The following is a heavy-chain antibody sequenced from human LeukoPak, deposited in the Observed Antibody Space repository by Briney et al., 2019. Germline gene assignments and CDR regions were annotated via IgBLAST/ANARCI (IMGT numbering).Heavy chain of an antibody. CDR1: GYTFTSYG. D-gene: IGHD2-2*01. Sequence: GASVKVSCKASGYTFTSYGISWVRRAPGQGHEWMGWISAYNGNTNYAQKIQGRVTMTTDPSTSTAYMELRSLRSDDTAVYYCARGGYCSSTSCYFPDYWGQGTLVTVSS. V-gene: IGHV1-18*01. CDR3: ARGGYCSSTSCYFPDY. J-gene: IGHJ4*02. CDR2: ISAYNGNT.